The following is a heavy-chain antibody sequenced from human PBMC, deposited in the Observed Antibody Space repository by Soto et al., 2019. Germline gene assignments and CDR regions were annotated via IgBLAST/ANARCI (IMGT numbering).Heavy chain of an antibody. CDR1: GFTFSSYD. J-gene: IGHJ6*02. V-gene: IGHV3-13*01. D-gene: IGHD3-22*01. CDR2: IGTAGDT. CDR3: ARGGHEVNYYYYYGMDV. Sequence: GGSLRLSCAASGFTFSSYDMHWVRQATGKGLEWVSAIGTAGDTYYPGSVKGRFTISRENAKNSLYLQMNSLRAEDTAVYYCARGGHEVNYYYYYGMDVWGQGTTVTVSS.